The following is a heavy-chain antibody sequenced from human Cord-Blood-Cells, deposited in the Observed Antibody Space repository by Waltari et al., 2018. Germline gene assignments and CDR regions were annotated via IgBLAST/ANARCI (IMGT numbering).Heavy chain of an antibody. CDR3: ARGGNARKNAADYFDY. J-gene: IGHJ4*02. CDR1: GGSFSGYY. D-gene: IGHD6-25*01. CDR2: INHSGST. V-gene: IGHV4-34*01. Sequence: QVQLQQWGAGLLKPSETLSLTCAVYGGSFSGYYWSWIRQPPGKGLEWIGEINHSGSTNYNPSRNSRVTISVDTSKNQFSLKLSSVTAADTAVYYCARGGNARKNAADYFDYWGQGTLVTVSS.